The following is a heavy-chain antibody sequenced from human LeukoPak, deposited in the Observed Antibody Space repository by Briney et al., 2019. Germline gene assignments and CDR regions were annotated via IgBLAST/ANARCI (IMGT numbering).Heavy chain of an antibody. Sequence: PGGSLRLSCAASGFTFSSYGMHWVRQAPGKGLEWVAVISYDGSNKYYADSVKGRFTISRDNSKNTLYLQMNSLRAEDTAVYYCAKDPRWLVGSVVVYYFDYWGQGTLVTVSS. V-gene: IGHV3-30*18. CDR2: ISYDGSNK. CDR1: GFTFSSYG. J-gene: IGHJ4*02. CDR3: AKDPRWLVGSVVVYYFDY. D-gene: IGHD6-19*01.